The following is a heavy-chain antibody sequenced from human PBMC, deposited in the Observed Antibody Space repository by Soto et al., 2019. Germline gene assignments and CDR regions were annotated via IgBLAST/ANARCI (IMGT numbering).Heavy chain of an antibody. CDR1: GYTFTGYY. CDR2: INPNSGGT. Sequence: ASVKVSCKASGYTFTGYYMHWVRQAPGQGLEWMGWINPNSGGTNYAQKFQGWVTMTRDTSISTAYMELSRLRSDDTAVYYCARGIHGTVPTYYYYYMDVWGKGTTVTVSS. V-gene: IGHV1-2*04. J-gene: IGHJ6*03. D-gene: IGHD4-17*01. CDR3: ARGIHGTVPTYYYYYMDV.